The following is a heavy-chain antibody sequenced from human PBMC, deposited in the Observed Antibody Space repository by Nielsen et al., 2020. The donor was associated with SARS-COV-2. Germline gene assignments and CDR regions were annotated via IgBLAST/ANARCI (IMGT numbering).Heavy chain of an antibody. CDR1: GFTFSSCW. CDR3: ARDAYDFPPNSFDY. V-gene: IGHV3-74*01. CDR2: INSDGSST. Sequence: GESLKISCAASGFTFSSCWMHWVRQAPGKGLVWVSRINSDGSSTSYADSVKGRFTISRDNAKNTLYLQMNSLRAEDTAVYYCARDAYDFPPNSFDYWGQGTLVTVSS. D-gene: IGHD3-3*01. J-gene: IGHJ4*02.